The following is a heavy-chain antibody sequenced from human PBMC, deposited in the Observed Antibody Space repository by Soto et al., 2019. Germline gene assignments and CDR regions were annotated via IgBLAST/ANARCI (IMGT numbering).Heavy chain of an antibody. Sequence: EVQLVESGGGLVQPGGSLRLSCAVSGLSFSSCWMSWVRQAPGKGLEWVADINAGGSQVLYAASVMGRFTVSRDKAKKSLVLHMNSLRVEDTAFYYGARDPAWGSLDYWGLGTLVTVSS. CDR3: ARDPAWGSLDY. D-gene: IGHD7-27*01. CDR1: GLSFSSCW. CDR2: INAGGSQV. V-gene: IGHV3-7*01. J-gene: IGHJ4*02.